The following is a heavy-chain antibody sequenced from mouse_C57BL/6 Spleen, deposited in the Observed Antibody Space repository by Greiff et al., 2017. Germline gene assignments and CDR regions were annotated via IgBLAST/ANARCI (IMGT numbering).Heavy chain of an antibody. CDR1: GYTFTSYW. J-gene: IGHJ1*03. D-gene: IGHD1-1*01. V-gene: IGHV1-50*01. CDR3: ARSDFYYYGSRGWYFDV. Sequence: VQLQQPGAELVKPGASVKLSCKASGYTFTSYWMQWVKQRPGQGLGWIGEIDPSDSYTNYNQKFKGKATLTVDTSSSTAYMQLSSLTSEDSAVYYCARSDFYYYGSRGWYFDVWGTGTTVTVSS. CDR2: IDPSDSYT.